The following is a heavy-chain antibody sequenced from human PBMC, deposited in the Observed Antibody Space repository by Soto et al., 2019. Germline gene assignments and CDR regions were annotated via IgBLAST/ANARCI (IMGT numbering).Heavy chain of an antibody. J-gene: IGHJ4*02. V-gene: IGHV3-72*01. CDR3: ARLMGTSFDL. D-gene: IGHD2-8*01. CDR2: ATNKGHSHTT. Sequence: PGGTLRLSCAAAGCTFSDHNMDWIRQAPGKGLEWVGRATNKGHSHTTAYAESVKGRFTISRDDSKNSLSLQMNSLKTADTAGYFCARLMGTSFDLWGQGTLVTVSS. CDR1: GCTFSDHN.